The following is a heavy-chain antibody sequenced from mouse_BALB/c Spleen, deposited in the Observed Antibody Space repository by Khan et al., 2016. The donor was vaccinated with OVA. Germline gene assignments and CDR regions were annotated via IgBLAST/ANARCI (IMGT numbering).Heavy chain of an antibody. V-gene: IGHV3-2*02. CDR1: GYSITSDYA. CDR2: ISYSGRT. J-gene: IGHJ2*01. D-gene: IGHD1-1*01. CDR3: ARSVTITTVVATDFDY. Sequence: EVQLQESGPGLVKPSQSLSLTCTVTGYSITSDYAWNWIRQFPGNKLEWMGYISYSGRTSYNPSLKSRISITRDTSKNQFFLQLNSVPTEDTATSFCARSVTITTVVATDFDYWGQGTTLTVSS.